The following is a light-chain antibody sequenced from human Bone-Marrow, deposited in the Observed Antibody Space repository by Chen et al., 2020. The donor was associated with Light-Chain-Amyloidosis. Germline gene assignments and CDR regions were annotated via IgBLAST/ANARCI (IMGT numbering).Light chain of an antibody. J-gene: IGKJ2*01. CDR1: ESLLYRSNNKNY. CDR2: WAS. V-gene: IGKV4-1*01. CDR3: QQYYSTPYT. Sequence: IVMTQSPDSLAVSLGERATINCKSSESLLYRSNNKNYLGWYQQKPGQSPKLLMYWASTRESGVPDRFSCSGSGTDFTLTISSLQAEDVAVYYCQQYYSTPYTFGQGTKLEIQ.